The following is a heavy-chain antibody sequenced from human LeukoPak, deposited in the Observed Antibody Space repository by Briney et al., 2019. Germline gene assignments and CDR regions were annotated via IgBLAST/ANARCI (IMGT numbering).Heavy chain of an antibody. CDR1: DFIFSSYW. J-gene: IGHJ4*02. CDR2: IKEDGTRK. V-gene: IGHV3-7*01. D-gene: IGHD3-16*01. Sequence: GGSLRLSCVASDFIFSSYWMTWVRQAPGKGLDWVAHIKEDGTRKYYVDSVRGRFTISRDNAKNSLFLQMNGLRVEDTAVFYCVAWGSLVVWGQGTLVTVSS. CDR3: VAWGSLVV.